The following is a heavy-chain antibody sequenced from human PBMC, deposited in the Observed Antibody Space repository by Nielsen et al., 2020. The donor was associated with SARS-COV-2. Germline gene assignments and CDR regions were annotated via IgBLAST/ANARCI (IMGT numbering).Heavy chain of an antibody. D-gene: IGHD3-10*01. CDR2: ISYDGSNK. Sequence: GGSLRLSCAASGFTFSSYGMHWVRQAPGKGLEWVAVISYDGSNKYYADSVKGRFTISRDNSKNTLYLQMNSLRAEDTAVYYCAKDSQEALWFGELSGNWFDPWGQGTLVTVSS. J-gene: IGHJ5*02. CDR3: AKDSQEALWFGELSGNWFDP. CDR1: GFTFSSYG. V-gene: IGHV3-30*18.